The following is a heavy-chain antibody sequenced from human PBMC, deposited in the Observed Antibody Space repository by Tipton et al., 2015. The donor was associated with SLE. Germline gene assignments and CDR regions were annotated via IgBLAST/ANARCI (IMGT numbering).Heavy chain of an antibody. CDR1: GGSMNNYF. V-gene: IGHV4-59*01. D-gene: IGHD4-17*01. Sequence: TLSLTCTVSGGSMNNYFWSWVRQPPGKGLEWIGYVYYSGSTHYNPSLGSRVTMSADTSKNQFSLKLTSVTAADTAVYYCAREQPTDYVFDYWGQGTLVTVSS. J-gene: IGHJ4*02. CDR2: VYYSGST. CDR3: AREQPTDYVFDY.